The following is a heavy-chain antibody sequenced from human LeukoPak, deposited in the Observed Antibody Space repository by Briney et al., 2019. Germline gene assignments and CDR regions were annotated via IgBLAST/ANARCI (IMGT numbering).Heavy chain of an antibody. D-gene: IGHD3-10*01. J-gene: IGHJ5*02. CDR3: ARGGYYGSGNDFRFDP. CDR1: GGSISSTSYY. V-gene: IGHV4-39*07. Sequence: SETLSLTCTVSGGSISSTSYYWGLIRQPPGKGLEWIGSVYYSGSTYYNPSLKSRVTISVDTSKNQFSLKLSSVTAADTAVYYCARGGYYGSGNDFRFDPWGQGTLVTVSS. CDR2: VYYSGST.